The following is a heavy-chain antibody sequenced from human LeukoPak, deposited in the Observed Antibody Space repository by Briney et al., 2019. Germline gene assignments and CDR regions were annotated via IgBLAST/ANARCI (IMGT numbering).Heavy chain of an antibody. V-gene: IGHV4-59*08. Sequence: SETLSLTCTVSDDSITIYYWTWIRQPPGKGLEWIGYIDHTGTTYYNSSLKSRVTISVDTSKNQFSLKLNFVTAADTAVFYCARKGRGPYGSVNGYFDYWGQGTLVTVSS. CDR1: DDSITIYY. CDR2: IDHTGTT. J-gene: IGHJ4*02. CDR3: ARKGRGPYGSVNGYFDY. D-gene: IGHD3-10*01.